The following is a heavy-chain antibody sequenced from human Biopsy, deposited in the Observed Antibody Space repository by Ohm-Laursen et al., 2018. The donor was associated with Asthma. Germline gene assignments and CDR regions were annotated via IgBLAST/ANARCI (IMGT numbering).Heavy chain of an antibody. CDR3: ARDAGMNLAPGHWSLDL. Sequence: SLRLSCTASGFNLNTYTLSWVRQAPGQGLAWLSTISYDGKFKYFADSVKGRFTISRDYSKNTLYLQMNSLRLEDTGVYFCARDAGMNLAPGHWSLDLWGRGTLLTVSS. J-gene: IGHJ2*01. D-gene: IGHD1-14*01. CDR1: GFNLNTYT. CDR2: ISYDGKFK. V-gene: IGHV3-30*04.